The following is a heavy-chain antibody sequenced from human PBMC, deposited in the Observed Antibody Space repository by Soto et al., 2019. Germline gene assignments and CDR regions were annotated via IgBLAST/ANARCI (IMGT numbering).Heavy chain of an antibody. CDR1: GFTFSSYA. Sequence: VGSLRLSCAASGFTFSSYAMSWVRQAPGKGLEWVSAISGSGGSTYYADSVKGRFTISRDNSKNTLYLQMNSLRAEDTAVYYCAKDTRITIFGVVIGQRDYYFDYWGQGTLVTVSS. D-gene: IGHD3-3*01. V-gene: IGHV3-23*01. J-gene: IGHJ4*02. CDR3: AKDTRITIFGVVIGQRDYYFDY. CDR2: ISGSGGST.